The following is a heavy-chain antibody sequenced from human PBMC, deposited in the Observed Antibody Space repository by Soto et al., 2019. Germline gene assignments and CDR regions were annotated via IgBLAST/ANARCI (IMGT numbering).Heavy chain of an antibody. CDR3: AIYRYNWNDGAFDI. Sequence: PSETLSLTCTVSGGSISSYYWSWIRQPPGKGLEWIGYIYYSGSTNYNPSLKSRVTISVDTSKNQFSLKLSSVTAADTAVYYCAIYRYNWNDGAFDIWGQGTMVTVSS. CDR1: GGSISSYY. J-gene: IGHJ3*02. D-gene: IGHD1-20*01. CDR2: IYYSGST. V-gene: IGHV4-59*01.